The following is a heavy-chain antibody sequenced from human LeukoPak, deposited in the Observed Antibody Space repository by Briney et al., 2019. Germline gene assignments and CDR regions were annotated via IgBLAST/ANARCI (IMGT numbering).Heavy chain of an antibody. CDR3: ARRNHDFWSGYSSVFGFDP. CDR2: INPNSGGT. D-gene: IGHD3-3*01. J-gene: IGHJ5*02. V-gene: IGHV1-2*02. CDR1: GYTFTDYY. Sequence: ASVKVSCKASGYTFTDYYMHWVRQAPGQGLEWMGWINPNSGGTNYAQKFQGRVTMTRDTSISTAYMELSRLRSDDTAVYYCARRNHDFWSGYSSVFGFDPWGQGTLVTVSS.